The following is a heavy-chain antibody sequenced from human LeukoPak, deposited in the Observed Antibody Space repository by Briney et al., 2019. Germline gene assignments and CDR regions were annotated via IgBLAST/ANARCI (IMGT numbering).Heavy chain of an antibody. CDR3: ARVSRQLGIEAAGINWFDP. D-gene: IGHD6-13*01. Sequence: PGGSLRLSCVGSGFTLSSYEVNWVRQAPGKGLEWVSYISSSGNPTFYADSVKGRFTVSRDNAQNSVFLQMSSLTAEDTAVYFCARVSRQLGIEAAGINWFDPWGQGTLVTVSS. CDR2: ISSSGNPT. CDR1: GFTLSSYE. V-gene: IGHV3-48*03. J-gene: IGHJ5*02.